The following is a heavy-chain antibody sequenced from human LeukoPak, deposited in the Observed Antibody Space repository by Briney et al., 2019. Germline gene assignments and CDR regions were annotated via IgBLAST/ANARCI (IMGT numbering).Heavy chain of an antibody. CDR1: GYTFTSYG. J-gene: IGHJ4*02. D-gene: IGHD3-22*01. CDR2: ISAYNGNT. Sequence: ASVKVSCKASGYTFTSYGISWVRQAPGQGLEWMGWISAYNGNTNYAQKLQGRVTMTTDTSTSTAYMELRSLRSDDTAVYYCARSKARGYQGYYFDYWGREPWSPSPQ. V-gene: IGHV1-18*04. CDR3: ARSKARGYQGYYFDY.